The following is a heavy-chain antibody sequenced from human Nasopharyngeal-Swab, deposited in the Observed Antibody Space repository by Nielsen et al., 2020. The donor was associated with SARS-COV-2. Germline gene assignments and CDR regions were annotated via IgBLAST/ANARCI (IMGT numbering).Heavy chain of an antibody. D-gene: IGHD3-22*01. Sequence: ASVKVSCKASGYTFTGYYMHWVRQAPGQGLEWMGWINPNSGGTNYAQKFQGRVTMTRDTSISTAYMELSRLRSDDTAVYYCARENYYESSGLDYWGQGTLVTVSS. J-gene: IGHJ4*02. CDR1: GYTFTGYY. V-gene: IGHV1-2*02. CDR3: ARENYYESSGLDY. CDR2: INPNSGGT.